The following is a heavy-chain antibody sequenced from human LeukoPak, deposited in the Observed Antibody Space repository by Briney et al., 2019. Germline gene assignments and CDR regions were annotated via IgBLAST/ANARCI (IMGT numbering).Heavy chain of an antibody. J-gene: IGHJ4*02. Sequence: PSETLPLTCAVYGGSFTGYYWNWIRQSPGKGLEWIGEVNHGETTNYNPSLKSRVTISVDTSKNQFSLKLSSVTAADTAVYYCARFRRDGYNYYWGQGTLVTVSS. D-gene: IGHD5-24*01. CDR2: VNHGETT. CDR3: ARFRRDGYNYY. V-gene: IGHV4-34*01. CDR1: GGSFTGYY.